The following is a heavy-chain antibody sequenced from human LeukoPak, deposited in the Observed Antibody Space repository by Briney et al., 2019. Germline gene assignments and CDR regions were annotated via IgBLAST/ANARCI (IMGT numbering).Heavy chain of an antibody. CDR3: ARVSADYYDLVY. V-gene: IGHV1-2*02. CDR1: GYTFTGYY. J-gene: IGHJ4*02. D-gene: IGHD3-22*01. Sequence: ASVTVSCKASGYTFTGYYMHWVRQAPGQGLQWMGWINPNGGDTKYAQKFEGRVTITRDTSISTAYMELSRLRSDDTAVYYCARVSADYYDLVYWGQGTLVTVSS. CDR2: INPNGGDT.